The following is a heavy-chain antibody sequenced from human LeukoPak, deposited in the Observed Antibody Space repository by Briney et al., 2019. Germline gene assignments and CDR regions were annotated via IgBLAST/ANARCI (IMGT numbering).Heavy chain of an antibody. CDR2: INHDGSEK. V-gene: IGHV3-7*03. Sequence: PGGSLRLSCAASGFTFSRFWMTWVRQAPGKGLEWVANINHDGSEKYYVDSVKGRFTISRDNAKNSLYLQMNSLRAEDTAVYYCARDSSSWYNHFDYWGQGTLVTVSS. CDR3: ARDSSSWYNHFDY. CDR1: GFTFSRFW. D-gene: IGHD6-13*01. J-gene: IGHJ4*02.